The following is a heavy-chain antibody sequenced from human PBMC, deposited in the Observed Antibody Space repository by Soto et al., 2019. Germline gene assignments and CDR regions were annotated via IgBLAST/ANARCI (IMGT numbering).Heavy chain of an antibody. CDR1: GFTLTNAW. Sequence: EVQLVESGGGLVKPGGSLRLSCSASGFTLTNAWMNWVRQAPGMGLEWVGRLRSKTDGGTTDYAAPVKGRFTISGDDSKTTLYLQINSLKTEDTAVYYCTSDNRDASDFYGMDVWGQGTTVTVAS. V-gene: IGHV3-15*07. CDR2: LRSKTDGGTT. J-gene: IGHJ6*02. CDR3: TSDNRDASDFYGMDV.